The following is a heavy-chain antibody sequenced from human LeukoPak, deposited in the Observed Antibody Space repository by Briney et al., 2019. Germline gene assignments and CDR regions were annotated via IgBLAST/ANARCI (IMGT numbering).Heavy chain of an antibody. D-gene: IGHD6-13*01. V-gene: IGHV4-59*01. Sequence: PSETLSLTCTVSGGSMSPYYWSWIRQPPGKGLEWLGYISNSGVTNYSPALKSRVTISVDTSKNRFSLSLSSVTAADTAVYYCSRILTSSWWNHFDSWGQGTLVTVSS. CDR2: ISNSGVT. CDR1: GGSMSPYY. CDR3: SRILTSSWWNHFDS. J-gene: IGHJ4*02.